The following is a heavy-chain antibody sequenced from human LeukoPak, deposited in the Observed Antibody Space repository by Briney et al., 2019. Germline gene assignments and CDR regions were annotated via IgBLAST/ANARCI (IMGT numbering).Heavy chain of an antibody. D-gene: IGHD5-12*01. V-gene: IGHV3-48*03. CDR2: ISSSGSTI. CDR3: ARVRDSGYVYFDY. Sequence: GGSLRLSCAASGFTFSSYEMNWVRQAPGKGLEWVSYISSSGSTIYYADSVKGRFTISRDNAKNSLYLQMNSLKAEDTAVYYCARVRDSGYVYFDYWGQGTLVTVSS. J-gene: IGHJ4*02. CDR1: GFTFSSYE.